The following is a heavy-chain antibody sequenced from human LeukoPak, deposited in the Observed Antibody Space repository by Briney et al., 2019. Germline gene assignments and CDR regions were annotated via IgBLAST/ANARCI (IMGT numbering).Heavy chain of an antibody. J-gene: IGHJ4*02. CDR1: GFTFDDYG. CDR2: INWNGGST. Sequence: GGSLRLSCAAPGFTFDDYGMSWVREAPGKGLEWVSGINWNGGSTGYADSVKGRFTISRDNAKNSLYLQMNSLRAEDTALYYCARQTGWQQLSEWGQGTLVTVSS. V-gene: IGHV3-20*04. D-gene: IGHD6-13*01. CDR3: ARQTGWQQLSE.